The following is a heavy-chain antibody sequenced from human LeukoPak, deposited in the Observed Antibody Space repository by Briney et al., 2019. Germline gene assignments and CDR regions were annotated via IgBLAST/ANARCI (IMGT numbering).Heavy chain of an antibody. Sequence: PSETLSLTCAVYGVSFSGYYWSWIRQPPGKGLEWIGEINHSGSTNYNPSLKSRVTISVDTSKNQFSLKLSSVTAADTAVYYCARGKYSSSWYGIFSRWFDPWGQGTLVTVSS. J-gene: IGHJ5*02. V-gene: IGHV4-34*01. CDR3: ARGKYSSSWYGIFSRWFDP. D-gene: IGHD6-13*01. CDR1: GVSFSGYY. CDR2: INHSGST.